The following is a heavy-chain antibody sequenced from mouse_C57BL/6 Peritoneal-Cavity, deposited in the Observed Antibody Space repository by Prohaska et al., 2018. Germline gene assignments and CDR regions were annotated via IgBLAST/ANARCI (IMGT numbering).Heavy chain of an antibody. Sequence: EVQLVESGGGLVKPGGSLKLSCAASGFTFSSYAMSWVRQTQEMRLELVSTISDGGSYTYYPDNVKGRFTISRDNAKNNLYLQMSHLKSEDTAMYYCARGGYSWYFDVWGTGTTVTVSS. CDR2: ISDGGSYT. CDR3: ARGGYSWYFDV. CDR1: GFTFSSYA. J-gene: IGHJ1*03. D-gene: IGHD2-3*01. V-gene: IGHV5-4*01.